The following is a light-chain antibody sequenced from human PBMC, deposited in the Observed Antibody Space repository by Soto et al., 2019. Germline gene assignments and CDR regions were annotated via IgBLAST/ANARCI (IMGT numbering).Light chain of an antibody. CDR1: QGISNE. V-gene: IGKV1-6*01. CDR3: LQDYTYPWT. CDR2: GAS. Sequence: IQMTQSPSSLSASVGDRVTITCRASQGISNELDWYQQRPGKAPKVLIYGASNLQSGVPSRFSGSASGTDFTLTISSLQPEDFATYYCLQDYTYPWTFGQGTKVEMK. J-gene: IGKJ1*01.